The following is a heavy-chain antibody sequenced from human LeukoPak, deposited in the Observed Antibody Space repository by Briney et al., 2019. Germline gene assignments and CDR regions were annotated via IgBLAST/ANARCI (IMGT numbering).Heavy chain of an antibody. V-gene: IGHV4-59*01. J-gene: IGHJ5*02. CDR2: THYSGNT. CDR3: VRGGGWDAWFDP. D-gene: IGHD6-19*01. Sequence: SETLSLTCTVSGGSISSYYWSWIRQPPGKGLEWIGYTHYSGNTNYNPSLKSRVTISVDTSKNQFSLKLRSVTAADTAVYYCVRGGGWDAWFDPWGQGTLVTVSS. CDR1: GGSISSYY.